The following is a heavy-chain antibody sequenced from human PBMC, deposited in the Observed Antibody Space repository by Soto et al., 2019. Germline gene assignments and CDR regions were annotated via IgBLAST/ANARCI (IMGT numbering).Heavy chain of an antibody. CDR2: VSGSGGSV. D-gene: IGHD2-2*01. CDR3: AKGSVVGADYSYGMDV. V-gene: IGHV3-23*01. Sequence: PGGSLRLSCAAAGFTFSSYGMSWVRQAPGKGLEWVSAVSGSGGSVYYADSVRGRLTISRDNSKNTLYLQVSSLRAEDTAIYYCAKGSVVGADYSYGMDVWGQGTTVTVSS. CDR1: GFTFSSYG. J-gene: IGHJ6*02.